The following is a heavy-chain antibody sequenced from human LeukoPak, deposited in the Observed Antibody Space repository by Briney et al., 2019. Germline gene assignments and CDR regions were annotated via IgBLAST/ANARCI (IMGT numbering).Heavy chain of an antibody. V-gene: IGHV3-30*03. CDR1: GFTFSSYG. J-gene: IGHJ4*02. CDR2: ISYDGSNK. CDR3: ARDKGGDGYVDY. D-gene: IGHD3-16*01. Sequence: GGSLRLSCAASGFTFSSYGMHWVRQAPGKGLEWVAVISYDGSNKYYADSVKGRFTISRDNAKNSLYLQMNSLRAEDTAVYYCARDKGGDGYVDYWGQGTLVTVSS.